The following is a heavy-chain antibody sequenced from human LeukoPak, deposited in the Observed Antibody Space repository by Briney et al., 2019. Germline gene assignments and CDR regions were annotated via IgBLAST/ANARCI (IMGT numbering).Heavy chain of an antibody. V-gene: IGHV3-66*01. CDR3: AKETHYGDLDY. D-gene: IGHD4-17*01. CDR2: IYSGGST. Sequence: PGGSLRLSCAASGFTVSSNYMSWVRQAPGKGLEWVSVIYSGGSTYYADSVKGRFTISRDNSKNTLSLQMTSLRADDTAVYYCAKETHYGDLDYWGQGTLVTVSS. J-gene: IGHJ4*02. CDR1: GFTVSSNY.